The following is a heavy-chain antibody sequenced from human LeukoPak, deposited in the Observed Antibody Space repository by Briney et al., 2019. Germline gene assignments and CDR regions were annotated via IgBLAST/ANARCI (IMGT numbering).Heavy chain of an antibody. CDR1: GFTFSSYG. CDR2: ISYDGSNK. CDR3: ARERSSSWYGWSGYYYGMDV. J-gene: IGHJ6*02. Sequence: PGGSLRLSCAASGFTFSSYGMHWVRLAPGKGLEWVAVISYDGSNKYYADSVKGRFTISRDNSKNTLYLQMNSLRAEDTAVYYCARERSSSWYGWSGYYYGMDVWGQGTTVTVSS. V-gene: IGHV3-30*03. D-gene: IGHD6-13*01.